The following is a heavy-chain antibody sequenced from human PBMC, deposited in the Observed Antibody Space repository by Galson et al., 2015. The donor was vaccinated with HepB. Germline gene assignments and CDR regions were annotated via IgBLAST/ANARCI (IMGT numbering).Heavy chain of an antibody. Sequence: SVKVSCKASGGTFSSYAISWVRQAPGQGLEWMGGIIPIFGTANYAQKFQGRVTITADESTSTAYMELSSLRSEDTAVYYCARVAGIYMVRGPFDYWGQGTLVTVSS. CDR3: ARVAGIYMVRGPFDY. D-gene: IGHD3-10*01. CDR2: IIPIFGTA. CDR1: GGTFSSYA. V-gene: IGHV1-69*13. J-gene: IGHJ4*02.